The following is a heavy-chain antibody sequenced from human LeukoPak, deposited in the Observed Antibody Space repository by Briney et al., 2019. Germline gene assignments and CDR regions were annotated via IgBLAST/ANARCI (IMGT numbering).Heavy chain of an antibody. V-gene: IGHV3-30-3*01. CDR1: GFTFSSYA. CDR3: ARDGRREDIVVVPAAKGAFDI. Sequence: GGSLRLSCAASGFTFSSYAMHWVRQAPGKGLEWVAVISYDGSNKYYADSVKGRFTISRDNSKNTLYLQMNSLRAEDTAVYYCARDGRREDIVVVPAAKGAFDIWGQGTMVTVSS. J-gene: IGHJ3*02. D-gene: IGHD2-2*01. CDR2: ISYDGSNK.